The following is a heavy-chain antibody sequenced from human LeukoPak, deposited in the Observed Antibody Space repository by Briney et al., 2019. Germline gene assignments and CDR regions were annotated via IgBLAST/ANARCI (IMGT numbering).Heavy chain of an antibody. CDR1: GYTFTSYY. CDR3: ARAAYYDFWSGYRYYYYGMDV. CDR2: INPSGGST. Sequence: GASVKVSCKASGYTFTSYYMHWVRQAPGQGLEWMGIINPSGGSTSYAQKFQGRVTMTRDTSTSTVYMELSSLRSEDTAVYYCARAAYYDFWSGYRYYYYGMDVWGQGTTVTVSS. J-gene: IGHJ6*02. D-gene: IGHD3-3*01. V-gene: IGHV1-46*01.